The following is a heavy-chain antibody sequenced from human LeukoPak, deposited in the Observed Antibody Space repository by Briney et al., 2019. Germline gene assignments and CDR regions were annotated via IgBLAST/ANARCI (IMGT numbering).Heavy chain of an antibody. V-gene: IGHV3-30*18. J-gene: IGHJ4*02. Sequence: GRSLRLSCAPSGFTFSSYGMHWVRQAPGKGLEWVALISYDGSDKYYADSVKGRFTISRDNSKNTLYLQMNSLRAEDTAVYYCAKGVVSIAQAGVGYFDYWGQGTLVTVSS. CDR2: ISYDGSDK. D-gene: IGHD6-13*01. CDR3: AKGVVSIAQAGVGYFDY. CDR1: GFTFSSYG.